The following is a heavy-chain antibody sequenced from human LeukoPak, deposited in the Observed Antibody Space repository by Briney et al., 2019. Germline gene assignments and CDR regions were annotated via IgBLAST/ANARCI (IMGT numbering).Heavy chain of an antibody. J-gene: IGHJ4*02. D-gene: IGHD4-11*01. CDR1: GYKFTNYW. CDR3: VRPPSTTVDGDY. CDR2: IYPDDSDT. V-gene: IGHV5-51*01. Sequence: PAESLKICCNGSGYKFTNYWIGWVRQLPGKGLDWMGIIYPDDSDTRYSPSFQGQVTISADKSIGTAYLQWSSLKASDTAIYYCVRPPSTTVDGDYWGQGTLVTVSS.